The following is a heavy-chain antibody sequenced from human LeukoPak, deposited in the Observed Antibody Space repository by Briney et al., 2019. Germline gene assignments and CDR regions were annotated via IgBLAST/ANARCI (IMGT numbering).Heavy chain of an antibody. J-gene: IGHJ5*02. V-gene: IGHV3-30-3*01. CDR2: ISYDGSNK. CDR3: ASTIGYCSSTSCYGTSWFDP. CDR1: GFTFSSYA. Sequence: AGGSLRPSCAASGFTFSSYAMHWVRQAPGKGLEWVAVISYDGSNKYYADSVKGRFTISRDNSKNTLYLQMNSLRAEDTAVYYCASTIGYCSSTSCYGTSWFDPWGQGTLVTVSS. D-gene: IGHD2-2*01.